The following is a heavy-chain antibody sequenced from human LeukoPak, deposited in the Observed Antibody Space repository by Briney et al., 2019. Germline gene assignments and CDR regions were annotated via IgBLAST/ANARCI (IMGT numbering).Heavy chain of an antibody. D-gene: IGHD3-10*01. CDR3: ARDGEEVRGVIDYYYYYMDV. J-gene: IGHJ6*03. CDR1: GYTLTSYY. Sequence: GASVKVSCKASGYTLTSYYMHWVRQAPGQGLEWMGIINPSGGSTSYAQKFQGRVTMTRDTSTSTVYMELSSLRSEDTAVYYCARDGEEVRGVIDYYYYYMDVWGKGTTVTISS. CDR2: INPSGGST. V-gene: IGHV1-46*01.